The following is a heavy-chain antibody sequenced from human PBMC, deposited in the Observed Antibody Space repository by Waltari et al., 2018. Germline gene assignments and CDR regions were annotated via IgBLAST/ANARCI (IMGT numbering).Heavy chain of an antibody. J-gene: IGHJ4*02. CDR1: GGAISRHY. D-gene: IGHD6-19*01. Sequence: QVQLQESGPGLVKPAETLSLTCIVPGGAISRHYWRWIRQPPGKGLEWIGYIYYSVSTNYNPSLKSRVTISVDTSKNQFSLKLSSVTAADTAVYYCARESVAGRDYWGQGTLVTVSS. CDR3: ARESVAGRDY. V-gene: IGHV4-59*11. CDR2: IYYSVST.